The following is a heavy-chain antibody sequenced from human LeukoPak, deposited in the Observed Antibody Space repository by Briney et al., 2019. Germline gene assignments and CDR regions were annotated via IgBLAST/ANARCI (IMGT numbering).Heavy chain of an antibody. V-gene: IGHV6-1*01. D-gene: IGHD5-18*01. J-gene: IGHJ3*02. CDR3: ARDLELPVTIAFDI. CDR1: GDSVSSNSAA. CDR2: TYYRSRWYN. Sequence: SQTLSPTCAISGDSVSSNSAAWNWIRQSPSRGLEWLGKTYYRSRWYNDYAVSVKSRITINPDTSKNQFSLQLNSVTPEDTAVYYCARDLELPVTIAFDIWGLGTMVTVSS.